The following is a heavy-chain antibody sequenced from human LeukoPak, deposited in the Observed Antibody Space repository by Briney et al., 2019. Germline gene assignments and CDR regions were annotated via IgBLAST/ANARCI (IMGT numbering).Heavy chain of an antibody. CDR1: TFNNYA. V-gene: IGHV3-23*01. Sequence: GGSLRLSCTFTFNNYAMNWVRQAPGKGLGWVSAVSAGGATYYADSVKGRFTISRDNSKNTMFLQMNSLRVEDTAVYYCTKGSWFAPWGQGTLVTVSS. CDR2: VSAGGAT. CDR3: TKGSWFAP. J-gene: IGHJ5*02.